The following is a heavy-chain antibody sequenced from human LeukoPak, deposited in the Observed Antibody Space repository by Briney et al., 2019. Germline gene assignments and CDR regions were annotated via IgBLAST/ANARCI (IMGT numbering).Heavy chain of an antibody. V-gene: IGHV3-23*01. J-gene: IGHJ4*02. Sequence: PGGSLRLSCAASGFTFSNYAMSWVRQAPGKGLEWVSGISGGGGNTYYADSVRGRFSISRDNSKNTLYLQMSSLRDEDTAVYYCARDLGSGWYVEVFDYWGQGTLVTVSS. CDR3: ARDLGSGWYVEVFDY. CDR2: ISGGGGNT. CDR1: GFTFSNYA. D-gene: IGHD6-19*01.